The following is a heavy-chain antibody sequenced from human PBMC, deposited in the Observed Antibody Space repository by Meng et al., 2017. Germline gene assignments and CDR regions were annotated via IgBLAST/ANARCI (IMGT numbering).Heavy chain of an antibody. CDR1: GGSISSNNW. CDR3: ARKLYAARYYDY. CDR2: IYHSGTT. D-gene: IGHD2-2*02. V-gene: IGHV4-4*02. J-gene: IGHJ4*02. Sequence: QVQLQESGPGLVKPSGTLSLTCPVFGGSISSNNWWCGDRQPPGKGLEWIGDIYHSGTTNYRPSLKSRVTIYVDKSKNHFSLRLSSVTAADTGVYYCARKLYAARYYDYWGQGTLVTVSS.